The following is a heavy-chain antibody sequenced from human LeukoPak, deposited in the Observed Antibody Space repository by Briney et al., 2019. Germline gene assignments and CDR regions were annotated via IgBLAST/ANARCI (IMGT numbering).Heavy chain of an antibody. CDR2: INSDGSST. CDR3: ARASQLELRRVSWFDP. CDR1: GFTFSSYW. V-gene: IGHV3-74*01. D-gene: IGHD1-7*01. Sequence: QTGGSLRPSCAASGFTFSSYWMHWVRQAPGKGLVWVSRINSDGSSTSYADSVKGRFTISRDNAKNTLYLQMNSLRAEDTAVYYCARASQLELRRVSWFDPWGQGTLVTVSS. J-gene: IGHJ5*02.